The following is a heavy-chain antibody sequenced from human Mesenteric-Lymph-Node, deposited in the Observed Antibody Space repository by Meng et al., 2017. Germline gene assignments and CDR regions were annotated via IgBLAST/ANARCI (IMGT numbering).Heavy chain of an antibody. J-gene: IGHJ3*02. D-gene: IGHD5-12*01. CDR3: AKEYSGYDHDAFDI. Sequence: GESLKISCAASGFTFSSYAMHWVRQAPGKGLEWVAVISYDGSNKYYADSVKGRFTISRDNSKNTLYLQMNSLRAEDTAVYYCAKEYSGYDHDAFDIWGQGTMVTVSS. CDR1: GFTFSSYA. V-gene: IGHV3-30*04. CDR2: ISYDGSNK.